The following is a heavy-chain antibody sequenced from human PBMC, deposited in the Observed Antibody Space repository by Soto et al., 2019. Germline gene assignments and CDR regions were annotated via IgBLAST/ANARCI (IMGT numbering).Heavy chain of an antibody. CDR3: AREYSSSNGSAFDI. CDR1: GFTFSSYN. Sequence: GGSLRLSCAASGFTFSSYNMNWVRQAPGKGLKWVSSISSSSSNIYYADSVKGRFTISRDNAKNSRYLQINSLRAEDTAVYYCAREYSSSNGSAFDIWGQGTMVTVSS. CDR2: ISSSSSNI. J-gene: IGHJ3*02. V-gene: IGHV3-21*01. D-gene: IGHD6-6*01.